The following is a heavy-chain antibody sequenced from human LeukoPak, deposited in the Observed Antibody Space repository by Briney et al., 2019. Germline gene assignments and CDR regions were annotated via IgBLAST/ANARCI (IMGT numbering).Heavy chain of an antibody. CDR1: GGSISSYY. Sequence: SETLSLTCTVSGGSISSYYWSWVRQPPGKGLEWIGYIYYSGSTNYNPSLKSRVTISVDTSKNQFSLKPSSVTAADTAVYYCARDAGLGHCSSTSCPPGSRAYYYYYGMDVWGQGTTVTVSS. J-gene: IGHJ6*02. CDR2: IYYSGST. D-gene: IGHD2-2*01. V-gene: IGHV4-59*01. CDR3: ARDAGLGHCSSTSCPPGSRAYYYYYGMDV.